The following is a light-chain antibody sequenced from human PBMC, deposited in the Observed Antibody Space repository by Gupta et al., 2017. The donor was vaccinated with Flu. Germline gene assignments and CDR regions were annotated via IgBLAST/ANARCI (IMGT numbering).Light chain of an antibody. CDR2: GAS. J-gene: IGKJ1*01. CDR3: QQYYATPRT. CDR1: QSVLHSSNNKNY. Sequence: DIVMTQSPDSLAVSLGERATINCKSSQSVLHSSNNKNYLAWYQQKPGQPPKLLIYGASTRESGVPDRFSGSGSGTDFTRTISSLQAEDVAVYYCQQYYATPRTFGQGTKVEIK. V-gene: IGKV4-1*01.